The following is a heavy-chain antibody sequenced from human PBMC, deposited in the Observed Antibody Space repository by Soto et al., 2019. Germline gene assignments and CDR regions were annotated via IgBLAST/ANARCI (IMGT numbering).Heavy chain of an antibody. V-gene: IGHV3-30*18. J-gene: IGHJ5*02. CDR3: AKDPAVGYYGSGSYYNFDWFDT. Sequence: SLRLSCAASGFTFSSYGIHWVRQAPGKGLEWVAVISYDGRNEYYRDSVRGRFIISRDNSKNTVYLQMNSLRADDTAVYYCAKDPAVGYYGSGSYYNFDWFDTWGQRTLVTVSS. CDR2: ISYDGRNE. CDR1: GFTFSSYG. D-gene: IGHD3-10*01.